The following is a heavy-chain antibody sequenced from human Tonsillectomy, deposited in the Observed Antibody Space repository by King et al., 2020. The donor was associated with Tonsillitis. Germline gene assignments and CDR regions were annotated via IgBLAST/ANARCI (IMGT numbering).Heavy chain of an antibody. CDR2: IIPILGIA. V-gene: IGHV1-69*04. J-gene: IGHJ6*03. Sequence: QLVQSGAEVKKPGSSVKVSCKASGGTFSSYALSWVRQAPGQGLEWMGRIIPILGIANYAQKFQGRVTITADKSTSTAYMELSSLRSEDTSVYYCATGDFWDYYYYFMDVWGKGTTVTVSS. CDR1: GGTFSSYA. D-gene: IGHD3-3*01. CDR3: ATGDFWDYYYYFMDV.